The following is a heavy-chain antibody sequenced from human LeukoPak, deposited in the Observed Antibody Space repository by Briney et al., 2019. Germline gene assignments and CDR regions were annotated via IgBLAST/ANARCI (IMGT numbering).Heavy chain of an antibody. CDR1: GYSISSGYY. V-gene: IGHV4-38-2*02. Sequence: SETLSLTCAVSGYSISSGYYWGWIRPPPGKGLEWIGSIYHSGSTYYNPSLKSRVTISVDTSKNQFSLKLSSVTAADTAVYYCAREGSSWYYAFDIWGQGTMVTISS. CDR3: AREGSSWYYAFDI. J-gene: IGHJ3*02. D-gene: IGHD6-13*01. CDR2: IYHSGST.